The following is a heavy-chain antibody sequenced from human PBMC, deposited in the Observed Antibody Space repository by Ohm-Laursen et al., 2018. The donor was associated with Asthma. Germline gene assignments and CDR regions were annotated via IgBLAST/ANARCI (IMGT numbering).Heavy chain of an antibody. CDR1: GGSISSYY. V-gene: IGHV4-59*01. CDR3: ASEYCSSTSCFFDY. CDR2: IHRTGST. J-gene: IGHJ4*02. Sequence: SQTLSLTCTVSGGSISSYYWSWIRPPPGKGLEWIGHIHRTGSTNYNPSLESRVTISIDTSTNQFSLKLSSVTAADTAVYYCASEYCSSTSCFFDYWGQGTLVTVSS. D-gene: IGHD2-2*01.